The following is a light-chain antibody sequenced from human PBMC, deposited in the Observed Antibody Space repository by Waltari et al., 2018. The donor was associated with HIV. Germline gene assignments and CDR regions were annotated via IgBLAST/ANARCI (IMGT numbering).Light chain of an antibody. V-gene: IGLV6-57*01. CDR2: GVY. Sequence: NFMLTQPHSVSESPGKTVTISCARSSGGIANNYVQWYQQRPGSSPTTVIYGVYQRPSGVPDRFSGSIDSSSNSASLTISGLKTDDEADYYCQSYDNGNWVLGGGTKVTVL. CDR3: QSYDNGNWV. CDR1: SGGIANNY. J-gene: IGLJ3*02.